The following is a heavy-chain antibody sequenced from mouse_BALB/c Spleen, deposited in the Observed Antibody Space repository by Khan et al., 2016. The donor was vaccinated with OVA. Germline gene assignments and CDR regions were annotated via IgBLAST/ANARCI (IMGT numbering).Heavy chain of an antibody. J-gene: IGHJ3*01. Sequence: QVQLKESGAELARPGASVKMSCKTSGYTFTTYTLHWVKQRPGRSLEWIGYINPSNDYTNYNQKFKDKSTLTADKYSSTAYMQLSSLTSEDSAVYYGARSGQLGLRGGFTYWGQGTLVTVSA. CDR1: GYTFTTYT. D-gene: IGHD3-2*01. V-gene: IGHV1-4*01. CDR3: ARSGQLGLRGGFTY. CDR2: INPSNDYT.